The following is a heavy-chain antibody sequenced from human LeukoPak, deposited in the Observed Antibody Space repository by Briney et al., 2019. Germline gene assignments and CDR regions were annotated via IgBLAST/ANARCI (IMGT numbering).Heavy chain of an antibody. V-gene: IGHV1-58*01. D-gene: IGHD1-26*01. CDR1: GSTFTSSA. J-gene: IGHJ3*02. CDR2: IVVGSGNT. Sequence: SVKVSCKASGSTFTSSAVKWVRQSRGQRLEWIGWIVVGSGNTNYAQKFQERVTITRDMSTSTAYMELSSLRSEDTAVYYCAADRWYSGELYAFNIWGQGTMVTVSS. CDR3: AADRWYSGELYAFNI.